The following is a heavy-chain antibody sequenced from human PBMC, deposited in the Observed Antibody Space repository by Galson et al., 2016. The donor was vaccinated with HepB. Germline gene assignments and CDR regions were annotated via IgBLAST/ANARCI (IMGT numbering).Heavy chain of an antibody. J-gene: IGHJ3*02. D-gene: IGHD2-15*01. V-gene: IGHV5-10-1*01. CDR2: IDPSDSYT. CDR1: GYSFTKHW. Sequence: QSGAEVKKPGESLKISCTVSGYSFTKHWIDWVRQMPGEGLEWMGRIDPSDSYTNYGPTFQGHVTISTDRATNTASLQWSSLKVSDTGIYFCARQGFCSGSNCRGDAFDIWGQGTTVTVS. CDR3: ARQGFCSGSNCRGDAFDI.